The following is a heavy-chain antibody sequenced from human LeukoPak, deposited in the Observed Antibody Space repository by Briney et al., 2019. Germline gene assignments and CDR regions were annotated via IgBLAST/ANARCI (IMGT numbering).Heavy chain of an antibody. D-gene: IGHD2-8*01. CDR1: VYNFTDFY. CDR2: INPNRGGT. Sequence: ASVHGSSTASVYNFTDFYIHSVRQAPGPGMEWMGWINPNRGGTNYAQKFQRRVTMTRDTSISTAYIAPSRLRSDGTAVYYCARVAVLMLYGSSFYYFDYWGQGALVTVSS. CDR3: ARVAVLMLYGSSFYYFDY. J-gene: IGHJ4*02. V-gene: IGHV1-2*02.